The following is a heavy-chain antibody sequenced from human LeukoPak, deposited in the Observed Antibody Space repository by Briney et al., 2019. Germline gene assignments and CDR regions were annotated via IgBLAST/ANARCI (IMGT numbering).Heavy chain of an antibody. J-gene: IGHJ4*02. CDR3: ARDLLVTVGYFDY. CDR1: GFTFSSYA. D-gene: IGHD4-11*01. V-gene: IGHV3-30-3*01. CDR2: IAYDGSKK. Sequence: GGSLRLSCAASGFTFSSYAMSWVRQAPGKGLEWVAVIAYDGSKKYYADSVKGRFTISRDNSKNTMYLQMNSLKAVDTAVYYCARDLLVTVGYFDYWGQGALVTVSS.